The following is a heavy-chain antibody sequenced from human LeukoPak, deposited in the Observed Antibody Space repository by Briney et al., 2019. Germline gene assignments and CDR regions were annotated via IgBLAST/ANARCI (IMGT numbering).Heavy chain of an antibody. J-gene: IGHJ6*03. V-gene: IGHV1-69*01. Sequence: ASVKVSCKASGGTFSSYAISWVRQAPGQGLEWMGGIIPIFGTANYAQKFQGRVTITADESTSTAYMELSSLRSEDTAVYYCARSRGGYFDWSPAPNYYYYYMDVWGKGTTVTISS. CDR3: ARSRGGYFDWSPAPNYYYYYMDV. CDR1: GGTFSSYA. CDR2: IIPIFGTA. D-gene: IGHD3-9*01.